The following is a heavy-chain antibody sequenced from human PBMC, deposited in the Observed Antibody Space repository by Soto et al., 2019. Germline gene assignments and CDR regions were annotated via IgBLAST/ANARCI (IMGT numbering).Heavy chain of an antibody. CDR1: GFTFSSYA. Sequence: EVQLVESGGGLVQPGGSLRLSCAASGFTFSSYAMHWVRQAPGKGLEYVSAISSNGGSTYYANSVKGRFTISRDNSKNTLYLQMGSLRAEEMAVYYCASMGSSGYWFDYWGQGTLVTVSS. V-gene: IGHV3-64*01. CDR3: ASMGSSGYWFDY. J-gene: IGHJ4*02. D-gene: IGHD3-22*01. CDR2: ISSNGGST.